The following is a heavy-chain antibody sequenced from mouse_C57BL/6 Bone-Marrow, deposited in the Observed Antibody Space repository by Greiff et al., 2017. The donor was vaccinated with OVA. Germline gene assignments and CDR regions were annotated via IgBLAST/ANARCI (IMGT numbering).Heavy chain of an antibody. J-gene: IGHJ4*01. V-gene: IGHV5-17*01. CDR3: ARLGDYLDY. D-gene: IGHD2-4*01. CDR2: ISSGSSTI. Sequence: DVHLVESGGGLVKPGGSLKLSCAASGFTFTDYGMHWVRQAPEKGLEWVAYISSGSSTIYYADTVKGRFTISRDNAKNTLFLQMTSLRSEDTAMYYCARLGDYLDYWGQGTSVTVSS. CDR1: GFTFTDYG.